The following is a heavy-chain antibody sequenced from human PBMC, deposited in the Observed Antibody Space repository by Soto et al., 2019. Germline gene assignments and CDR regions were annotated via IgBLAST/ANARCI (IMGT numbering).Heavy chain of an antibody. Sequence: GGSLRLSCAASGFTFRSYSMNWVRQAPGKGLEWVSSISSSSSYIYYADSVKGRFTISRDNAKNSLYLQMNSLRAEDTAVYYCARGEDIVVVPAAWGYYMDVWGKGTTVTVSS. D-gene: IGHD2-2*01. CDR1: GFTFRSYS. CDR2: ISSSSSYI. V-gene: IGHV3-21*01. CDR3: ARGEDIVVVPAAWGYYMDV. J-gene: IGHJ6*03.